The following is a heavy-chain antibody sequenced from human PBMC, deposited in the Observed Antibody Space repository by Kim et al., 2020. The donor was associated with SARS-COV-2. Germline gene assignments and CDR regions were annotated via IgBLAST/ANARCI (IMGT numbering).Heavy chain of an antibody. J-gene: IGHJ6*02. D-gene: IGHD3-16*01. CDR3: AREAPTFGGAHIWDYYYYGMDV. V-gene: IGHV1-46*01. Sequence: ASVKVSCKASGYTFTSYYMHWVRQAPGQGLEWMGIINPSGGSTSYAQKFQGRVTMTRDTSTSTVYMELSSLRSEDTAVYYCAREAPTFGGAHIWDYYYYGMDVWGQGTTVTVSS. CDR2: INPSGGST. CDR1: GYTFTSYY.